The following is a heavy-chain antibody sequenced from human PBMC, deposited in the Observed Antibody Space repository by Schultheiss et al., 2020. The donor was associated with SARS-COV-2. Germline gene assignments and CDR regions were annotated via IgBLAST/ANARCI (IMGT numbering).Heavy chain of an antibody. CDR3: ARGQITYSSGWWDY. V-gene: IGHV1-2*02. J-gene: IGHJ4*02. Sequence: ASVKVSCKASGYTFTGYYMHWVRQAPGQGLEWMGWINPNSGGTNYAQKFQGRVTMTRDTSISTAYMELSRLRSDDTAVYYCARGQITYSSGWWDYWGQGTLVTVSS. CDR1: GYTFTGYY. D-gene: IGHD6-19*01. CDR2: INPNSGGT.